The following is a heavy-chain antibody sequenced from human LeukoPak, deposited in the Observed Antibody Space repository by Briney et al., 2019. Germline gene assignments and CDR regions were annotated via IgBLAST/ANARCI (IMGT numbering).Heavy chain of an antibody. CDR2: INPNSGGT. J-gene: IGHJ4*02. D-gene: IGHD2-2*01. V-gene: IGHV1-2*02. CDR3: ASLVVPAANFDY. Sequence: GASVKVPCKASGYTFTGYYMHWVRQAPGQGLEWMGWINPNSGGTNYAQKFQGRVTMSRDTSISTAYMELSRLRSDDTAVYYCASLVVPAANFDYWGQGTLVTVSS. CDR1: GYTFTGYY.